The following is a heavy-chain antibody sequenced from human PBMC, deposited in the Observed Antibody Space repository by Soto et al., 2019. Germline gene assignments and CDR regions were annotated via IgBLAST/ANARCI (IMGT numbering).Heavy chain of an antibody. J-gene: IGHJ4*02. Sequence: QLQLQESGPGLVKPSETLSLTCTVSGGSISSSSYYWGWIRQPPGKGLEWIGSIYYSGSTYYNPSLKSRVTISVDTSKNQFSLKLSSVTAADTAVYYCASPTWRGYSGYDEVPFDYWGQGTLVTVSS. CDR3: ASPTWRGYSGYDEVPFDY. V-gene: IGHV4-39*01. CDR2: IYYSGST. CDR1: GGSISSSSYY. D-gene: IGHD5-12*01.